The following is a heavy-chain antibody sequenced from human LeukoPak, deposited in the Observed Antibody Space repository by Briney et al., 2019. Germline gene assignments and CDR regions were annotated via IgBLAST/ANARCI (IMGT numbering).Heavy chain of an antibody. CDR1: GGSISTSSYY. J-gene: IGHJ5*02. V-gene: IGHV4-39*01. D-gene: IGHD1-7*01. CDR2: INYSGST. Sequence: PSETLSLTCTVSGGSISTSSYYWGWIRQPPGKGLVWIGSINYSGSTFYNPSLKSRVTISVDTTKNQFSLRLSSMTAADTAVYYCARRNWNYENWFDPWGQETLVTVSS. CDR3: ARRNWNYENWFDP.